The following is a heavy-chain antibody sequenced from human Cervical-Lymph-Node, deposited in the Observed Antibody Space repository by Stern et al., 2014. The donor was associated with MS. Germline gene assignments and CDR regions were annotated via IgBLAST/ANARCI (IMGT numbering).Heavy chain of an antibody. J-gene: IGHJ4*02. D-gene: IGHD2-15*01. CDR2: VSGSGSSK. V-gene: IGHV3-23*04. CDR1: GFTFSDYG. Sequence: EVQLVESGGGLIQPGGSLRLSCAASGFTFSDYGMSWVRQAPGMGLEWGSTVSGSGSSKYYADSMKGRFTISRDNSKNTLYLQMTSLGAGDTARYYCAKDCSDGICYAFESWGQGTLVTVSS. CDR3: AKDCSDGICYAFES.